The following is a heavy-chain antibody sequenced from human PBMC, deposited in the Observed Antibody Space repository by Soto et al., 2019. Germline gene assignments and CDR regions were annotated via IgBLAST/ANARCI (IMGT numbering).Heavy chain of an antibody. CDR2: IYWGDDK. V-gene: IGHV2-5*02. J-gene: IGHJ4*02. CDR1: GFSLSSTRMA. Sequence: QITLKESGPTLVKPTQTLTLTCTFSGFSLSSTRMAVGWIRQLPGKALEWLALIYWGDDKRYSPFLKSRLTIXXXTXXNQVVLTMSNMDPVDTARYYCAHIVVAGLGYYFDYWGQGTLVTVSS. D-gene: IGHD6-19*01. CDR3: AHIVVAGLGYYFDY.